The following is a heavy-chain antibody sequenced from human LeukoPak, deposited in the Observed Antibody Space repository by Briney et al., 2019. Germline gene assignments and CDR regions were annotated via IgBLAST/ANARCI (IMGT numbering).Heavy chain of an antibody. CDR3: AKGHLSILFPFDS. CDR2: ISGNGGST. V-gene: IGHV3-23*01. J-gene: IGHJ4*02. Sequence: GGSLRLSCAASGFTFSSYAMSWVRQAPGKGLEWVSSISGNGGSTYYAVSVQGRFTISRDNSKNALYLQMNSLRADDTAVYYCAKGHLSILFPFDSWGQGTLVTVSS. D-gene: IGHD2-21*01. CDR1: GFTFSSYA.